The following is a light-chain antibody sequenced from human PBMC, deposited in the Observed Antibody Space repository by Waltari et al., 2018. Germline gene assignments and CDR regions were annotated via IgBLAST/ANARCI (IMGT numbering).Light chain of an antibody. J-gene: IGKJ5*01. CDR1: QSISSY. V-gene: IGKV1-39*01. Sequence: DIQMTQSPSSLSASVGDRFTITCRASQSISSYLNWYQQKPGKAPKRLIYAASSLQSGVPSMFSGSGSGTDFTLTISSLQPEDFATYYCQQSYSTQITFGQGTRLEIK. CDR2: AAS. CDR3: QQSYSTQIT.